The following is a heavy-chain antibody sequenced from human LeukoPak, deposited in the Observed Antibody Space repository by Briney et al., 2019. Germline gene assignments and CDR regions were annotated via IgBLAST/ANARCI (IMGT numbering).Heavy chain of an antibody. Sequence: ASVKVSCKASGGTFSSYAISWVRQATGQGLEWMGWMNPNSGNTGYAQKFQGRVTMTRNTSISTAYMELSSLRSEDTAVYYCARERTIFGTYGMDVWGQGTTVTVSS. CDR3: ARERTIFGTYGMDV. V-gene: IGHV1-8*02. CDR1: GGTFSSYA. CDR2: MNPNSGNT. J-gene: IGHJ6*02. D-gene: IGHD3-3*01.